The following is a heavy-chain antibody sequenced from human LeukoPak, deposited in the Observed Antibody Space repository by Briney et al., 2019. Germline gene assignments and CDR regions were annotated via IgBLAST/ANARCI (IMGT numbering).Heavy chain of an antibody. CDR2: INHSGST. J-gene: IGHJ4*02. V-gene: IGHV4-34*01. CDR1: GGSFSGYY. D-gene: IGHD3-3*01. Sequence: SETLSLTCAVYGGSFSGYYWSWIRQPPGKGLEWIGEINHSGSTNYNPSLKSRVTISVDTSKNQFSLKLSSVTAADTAVYYCARGGLTITIFGVATYYFDYWGQGTLVTVSS. CDR3: ARGGLTITIFGVATYYFDY.